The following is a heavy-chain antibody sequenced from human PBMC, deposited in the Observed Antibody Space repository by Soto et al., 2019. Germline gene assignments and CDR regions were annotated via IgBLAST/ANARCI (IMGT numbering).Heavy chain of an antibody. CDR2: INHTGGT. CDR3: ATRITVFGLLIPPFDP. Sequence: PSETLSLTCAVYGGSVNGYYWNWIRQPTGKGLEWIGEINHTGGTHYNPSLKSRVTMSVDTSKNQFSLRLSSVTAADTAIYYCATRITVFGLLIPPFDPWGQGTQVTVSS. CDR1: GGSVNGYY. D-gene: IGHD3-3*01. J-gene: IGHJ5*01. V-gene: IGHV4-34*01.